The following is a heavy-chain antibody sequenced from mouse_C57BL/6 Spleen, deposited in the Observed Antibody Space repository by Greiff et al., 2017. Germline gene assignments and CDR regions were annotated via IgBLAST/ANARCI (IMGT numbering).Heavy chain of an antibody. CDR3: ARRGGSSGYFDY. Sequence: DVKLQESGPGMVKPSQSLSLTCTVTGYSITSGYDWHWIRHFPGNKLEWMGYISYSGSTNYNPSLKSRISITHDTSKNHFFLKLNSVTTEDTATYYCARRGGSSGYFDYWGQGTTLTVSS. J-gene: IGHJ2*01. CDR1: GYSITSGYD. CDR2: ISYSGST. V-gene: IGHV3-1*01. D-gene: IGHD1-1*01.